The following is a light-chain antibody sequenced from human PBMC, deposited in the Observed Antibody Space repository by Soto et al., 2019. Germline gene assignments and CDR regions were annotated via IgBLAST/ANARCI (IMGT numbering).Light chain of an antibody. V-gene: IGLV1-40*01. CDR2: GNS. CDR3: QSYDSSLSVV. CDR1: SSNIGADYY. Sequence: QLVLTQPPSVSGAPGQSVTISCTGTSSNIGADYYVHWYQQLPGTAPKLLIYGNSNRPSGIPDRFSGSKSGTSASLAITGLQPEDEADYYCQSYDSSLSVVFGGGTKLTVL. J-gene: IGLJ2*01.